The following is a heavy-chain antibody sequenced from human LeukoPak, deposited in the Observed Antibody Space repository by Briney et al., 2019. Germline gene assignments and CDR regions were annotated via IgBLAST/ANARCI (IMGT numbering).Heavy chain of an antibody. CDR3: ARDVDTAMVTTFDY. Sequence: GGSLRLSCAASGFTFSDYYMSWIRQAPGKGLEWGSYISSSGSTIYYADSVKGRFTISRDNAKNSLYLQMNSLRAEDTAVYYCARDVDTAMVTTFDYWGQGTLVTVSS. CDR1: GFTFSDYY. V-gene: IGHV3-11*04. J-gene: IGHJ4*02. D-gene: IGHD5-18*01. CDR2: ISSSGSTI.